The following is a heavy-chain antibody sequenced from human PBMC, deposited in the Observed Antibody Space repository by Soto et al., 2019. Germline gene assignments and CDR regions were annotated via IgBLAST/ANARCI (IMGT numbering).Heavy chain of an antibody. CDR3: ARDIYYDARGYFDY. D-gene: IGHD3-22*01. J-gene: IGHJ4*02. CDR2: ISSSSSTI. V-gene: IGHV3-48*01. Sequence: GGSLRLACAASGFTFSSYSMNWVRQAPGKGLEWVSYISSSSSTIYYADSVKGRFTISRDNAKNSLYLQMNSLRAEDTAVYFCARDIYYDARGYFDYWGQGTQVTVSS. CDR1: GFTFSSYS.